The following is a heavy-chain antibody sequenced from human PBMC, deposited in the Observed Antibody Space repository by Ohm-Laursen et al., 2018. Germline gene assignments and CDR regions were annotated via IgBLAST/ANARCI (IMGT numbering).Heavy chain of an antibody. J-gene: IGHJ5*02. CDR2: IYHSGST. CDR1: GYSISSGYF. V-gene: IGHV4-38-2*01. Sequence: GTLSLTCVVSGYSISSGYFWGWIRQPPGKGLEWIGTIYHSGSTYYNPSLKSRVTISVDTSKNQFSLKLSSVTAADTALYYCARGLWWFDPWGQGTLVTVSS. CDR3: ARGLWWFDP.